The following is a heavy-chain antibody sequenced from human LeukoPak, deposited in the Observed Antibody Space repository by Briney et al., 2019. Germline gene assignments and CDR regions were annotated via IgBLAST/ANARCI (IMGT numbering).Heavy chain of an antibody. Sequence: GGSLRLSCAASGFTFNSYAMHWVRQAPGKGLEWVAVISNDGRNTYVADSVKGRFTISRDNSKNTLYLQMNSLRIEDTAVYYCVKAEGGSTSWYDFYYYGMDVWGKGTTITVPS. CDR3: VKAEGGSTSWYDFYYYGMDV. D-gene: IGHD2-2*01. V-gene: IGHV3-30*18. CDR2: ISNDGRNT. CDR1: GFTFNSYA. J-gene: IGHJ6*04.